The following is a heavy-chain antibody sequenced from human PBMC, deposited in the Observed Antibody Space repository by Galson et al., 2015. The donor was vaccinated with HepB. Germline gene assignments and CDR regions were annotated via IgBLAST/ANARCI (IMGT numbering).Heavy chain of an antibody. D-gene: IGHD3-3*01. V-gene: IGHV3-30*04. CDR2: ISYDVSYK. CDR1: GFTFTSHA. Sequence: SLRLSCAASGFTFTSHALHWVRQAPGKGLEWVAVISYDVSYKYYADSVKGRFTISRDNSKNTLYLQMHSLRAEDTAVYYCARDNREFWSGYYPDYWGHGTLVTVSS. J-gene: IGHJ4*01. CDR3: ARDNREFWSGYYPDY.